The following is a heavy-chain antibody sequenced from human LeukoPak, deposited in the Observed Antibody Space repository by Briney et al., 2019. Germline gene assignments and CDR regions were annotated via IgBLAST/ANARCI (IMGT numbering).Heavy chain of an antibody. CDR2: INHSGST. V-gene: IGHV4-34*01. CDR1: GGSFSGYY. D-gene: IGHD5-18*01. J-gene: IGHJ4*02. Sequence: SETLSLTCAVYGGSFSGYYWSWIRQPPGKGLEWIGEINHSGSTNYNPSLKSRVTISVDTSKNQFSLKLSSVTAADTAVYYCARAGLWGVFDYWGQGTLVTVSS. CDR3: ARAGLWGVFDY.